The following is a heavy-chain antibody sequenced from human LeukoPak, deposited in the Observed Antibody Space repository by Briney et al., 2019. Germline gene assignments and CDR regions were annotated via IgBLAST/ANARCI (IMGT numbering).Heavy chain of an antibody. CDR2: IYYSGST. J-gene: IGHJ3*02. CDR1: GGSVSSGSYY. V-gene: IGHV4-61*01. CDR3: ARDGSGNDAFDI. Sequence: SETLSLTCTVSGGSVSSGSYYWSWIRQPPGKGLEWIGYIYYSGSTNYNPSLKSRVTISVDTSKNQFSLKLTSVTAADTAVYYCARDGSGNDAFDIWGQGTMVTVSS. D-gene: IGHD5-12*01.